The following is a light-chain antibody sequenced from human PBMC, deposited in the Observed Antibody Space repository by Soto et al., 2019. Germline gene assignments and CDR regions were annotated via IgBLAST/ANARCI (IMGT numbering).Light chain of an antibody. CDR3: QQANSFPYT. Sequence: EIQMTQTPSSVSASVGDRGTIACRASEDISYWVAWYQQKPGKAPKLLIHAASSLHSGVPSRFSGSGSGTDFTLTITGLQPEDFATYYCQQANSFPYTFGQGTKVDIK. CDR2: AAS. J-gene: IGKJ2*01. CDR1: EDISYW. V-gene: IGKV1D-12*01.